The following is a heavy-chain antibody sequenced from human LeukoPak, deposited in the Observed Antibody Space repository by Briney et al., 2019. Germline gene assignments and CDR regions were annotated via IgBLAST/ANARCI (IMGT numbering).Heavy chain of an antibody. D-gene: IGHD6-13*01. V-gene: IGHV1-18*01. CDR2: ISAYNGNT. CDR1: GYTFTSCG. Sequence: GASVKVSCKASGYTFTSCGISWVRQAPGQGLEWMGWISAYNGNTNYAQKLQGRVTMTTDTSTSTAYMELRSLRSDDTAVYYCARHSGFSSSLEVCDYWGQGTLVTVSS. J-gene: IGHJ4*02. CDR3: ARHSGFSSSLEVCDY.